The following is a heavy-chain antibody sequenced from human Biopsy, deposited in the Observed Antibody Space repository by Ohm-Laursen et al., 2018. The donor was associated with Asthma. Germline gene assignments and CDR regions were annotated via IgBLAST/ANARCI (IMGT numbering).Heavy chain of an antibody. V-gene: IGHV1-24*01. CDR2: HDHEEGGT. CDR3: VAGFPKENVRYSFEF. D-gene: IGHD5-18*01. Sequence: GSSVKVSCKASGYTFTDYSIHWVRQAPGQGLEWMGGHDHEEGGTVKAQKFQGRVTVTDDTATETAYMELSSLRSEDTAVYFCVAGFPKENVRYSFEFWGQGTLVTVSS. J-gene: IGHJ4*02. CDR1: GYTFTDYS.